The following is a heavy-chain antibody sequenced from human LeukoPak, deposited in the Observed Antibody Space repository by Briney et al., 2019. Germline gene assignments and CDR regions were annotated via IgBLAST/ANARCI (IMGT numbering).Heavy chain of an antibody. V-gene: IGHV4-34*01. Sequence: SETLSLTCAVYGGAFSGYYWSWIRQPPGKGLEWIGEINHSGSTSYNPSLKSRVTLSVDTSNNQFSLKLRSVTAVARAVYYCAKTGYDYVWGSYRQGYYFDYWGQGTLVTVSS. CDR1: GGAFSGYY. J-gene: IGHJ4*02. CDR3: AKTGYDYVWGSYRQGYYFDY. D-gene: IGHD3-16*02. CDR2: INHSGST.